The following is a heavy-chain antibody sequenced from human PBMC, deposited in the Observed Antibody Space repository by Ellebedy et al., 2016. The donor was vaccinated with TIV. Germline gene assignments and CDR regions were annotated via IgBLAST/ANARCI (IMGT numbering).Heavy chain of an antibody. Sequence: SETLSLXXAVEGGAFSGYFWSWIRQPPGKGLEWIGYIYYSGSTNYNPSLKSRVNISVDTSKNQFSLKLSSVTAADTAVYYCARSLAASDKVTYYFGMDVWGQGTTVTVSS. V-gene: IGHV4-59*01. J-gene: IGHJ6*02. CDR1: GGAFSGYF. D-gene: IGHD6-13*01. CDR3: ARSLAASDKVTYYFGMDV. CDR2: IYYSGST.